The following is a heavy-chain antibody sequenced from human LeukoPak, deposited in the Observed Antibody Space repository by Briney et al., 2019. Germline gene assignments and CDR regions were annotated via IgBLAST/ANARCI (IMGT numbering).Heavy chain of an antibody. CDR1: GFIFKNYV. J-gene: IGHJ3*02. CDR3: AREGDAFGI. CDR2: ISQDSSNR. Sequence: GRSLRLSCGASGFIFKNYVLHWVRQAPGRGLEWVTLISQDSSNRHYADSVKGRFSISRDNSKNTLYLQMNSLRDEDTAVYFCAREGDAFGIWGQGTMVTVSS. V-gene: IGHV3-30*04.